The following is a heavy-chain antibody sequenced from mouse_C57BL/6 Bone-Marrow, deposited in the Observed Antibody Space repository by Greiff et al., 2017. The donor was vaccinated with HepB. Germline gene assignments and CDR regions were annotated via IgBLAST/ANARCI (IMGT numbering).Heavy chain of an antibody. D-gene: IGHD1-1*01. CDR3: TRGGTRDYYGSSYYFDY. Sequence: EVKLQESGGGLVQPGGSMKLSCAASGFTFSDAWMDWVRQSPEKGLEWVAEIRNKANNHATYYAESVKGRFTISRDDSKSSVYLQMNSLRAEDTGIYYGTRGGTRDYYGSSYYFDYWGQGTTLTVSS. J-gene: IGHJ2*01. V-gene: IGHV6-6*01. CDR1: GFTFSDAW. CDR2: IRNKANNHAT.